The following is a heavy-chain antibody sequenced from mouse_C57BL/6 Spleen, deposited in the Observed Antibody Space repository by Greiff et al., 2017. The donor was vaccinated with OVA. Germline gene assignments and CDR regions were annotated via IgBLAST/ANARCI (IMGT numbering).Heavy chain of an antibody. Sequence: QVQLQQSGAELVRPGASVKLSCKASGYTFTYYYINWVKQRPGQGLEWIARIYPGSGNTYYNEKFKGKATLTAEKSSSTAYMQLSSLTSEDSAVYFCARDYRDYAMDYWGQGTSVTVSS. CDR3: ARDYRDYAMDY. CDR1: GYTFTYYY. CDR2: IYPGSGNT. V-gene: IGHV1-76*01. J-gene: IGHJ4*01. D-gene: IGHD2-4*01.